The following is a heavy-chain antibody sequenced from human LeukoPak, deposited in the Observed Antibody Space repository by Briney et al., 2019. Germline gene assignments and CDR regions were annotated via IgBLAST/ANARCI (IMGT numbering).Heavy chain of an antibody. CDR3: ARVQDTAMPNWFDP. V-gene: IGHV4-4*08. CDR1: GGSFSGYY. J-gene: IGHJ5*02. D-gene: IGHD5-18*01. CDR2: IYTSGST. Sequence: SETLSLTCAVYGGSFSGYYWSWIRQPPGKGLEWIGRIYTSGSTNYNPSLKSRVTISVDTSKNQFSLKLSSVTAADTAVYYCARVQDTAMPNWFDPWGQGTLVTVSS.